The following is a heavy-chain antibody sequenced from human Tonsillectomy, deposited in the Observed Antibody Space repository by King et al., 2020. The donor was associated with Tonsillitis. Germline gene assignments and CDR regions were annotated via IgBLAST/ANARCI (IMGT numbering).Heavy chain of an antibody. V-gene: IGHV4-30-4*07. CDR3: ARAVLDTFGGVIVQFDY. Sequence: QLQESGPGLVKPSQTLSLTCAVSGGSISSGGYSWSWIRQPPGKGLEWIGYIYYSGSTYYNPSLKSRVTISVDTSKNQFSLKLSSVTAAATAVYYWARAVLDTFGGVIVQFDYWGQGTLVTVSS. CDR2: IYYSGST. J-gene: IGHJ4*02. D-gene: IGHD3-16*02. CDR1: GGSISSGGYS.